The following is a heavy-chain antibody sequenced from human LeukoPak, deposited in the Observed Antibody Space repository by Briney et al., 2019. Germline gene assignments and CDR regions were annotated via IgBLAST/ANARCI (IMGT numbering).Heavy chain of an antibody. D-gene: IGHD6-19*01. V-gene: IGHV3-48*03. CDR1: GFTFSSYE. CDR3: TKIGVADSLDS. CDR2: ISSSGSTI. Sequence: GGSLRLSCAASGFTFSSYEMNWVRQAPGKGLEWVSYISSSGSTIYYADSVKGRFTISRGNAKNSLYLQMNSLRTDDTALYYCTKIGVADSLDSWGQGTLVTVSS. J-gene: IGHJ4*02.